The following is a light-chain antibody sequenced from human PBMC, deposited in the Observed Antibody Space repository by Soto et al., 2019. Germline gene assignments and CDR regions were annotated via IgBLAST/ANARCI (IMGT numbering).Light chain of an antibody. CDR2: DAS. Sequence: EIVLTQSPATLSLSPGDRATLSCRASQSVGSYLGWYQQRPGQAPRLLIYDASNRATGIPARFSGSGSGTDFTLTISSLAPEDFAVYCCQQRSDWPSTFGGGTKVEIK. CDR1: QSVGSY. J-gene: IGKJ4*01. V-gene: IGKV3-11*01. CDR3: QQRSDWPST.